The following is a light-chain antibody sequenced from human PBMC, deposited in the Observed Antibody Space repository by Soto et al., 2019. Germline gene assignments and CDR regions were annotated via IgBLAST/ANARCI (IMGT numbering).Light chain of an antibody. Sequence: DFRMTQSPSTLSASVGDRFTISCRCSQSISRRLAWYQQKPGRAPKLLIYDVSSLNSEVPSRFSGSGSGTDFTLTISRLEPEDFATYYCQQYSSYSITFGQGTRLDIK. CDR2: DVS. CDR1: QSISRR. J-gene: IGKJ5*01. V-gene: IGKV1-5*01. CDR3: QQYSSYSIT.